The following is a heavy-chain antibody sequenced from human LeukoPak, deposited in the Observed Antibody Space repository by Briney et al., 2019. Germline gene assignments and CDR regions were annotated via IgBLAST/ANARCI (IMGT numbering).Heavy chain of an antibody. CDR1: GFTVSDSY. D-gene: IGHD1-1*01. V-gene: IGHV3-53*05. CDR3: ARQHNYAFDI. J-gene: IGHJ3*02. CDR2: IYSGGGT. Sequence: GGSLRLSCAASGFTVSDSYMSWVRQAPGKGLEWVSFIYSGGGTNYADSVKGRFTISRDNSKNTLYLPMSSLRPEDTAVYYCARQHNYAFDIWGRGTMVTVSS.